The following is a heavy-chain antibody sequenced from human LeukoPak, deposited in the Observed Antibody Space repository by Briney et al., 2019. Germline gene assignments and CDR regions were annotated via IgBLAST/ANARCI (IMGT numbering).Heavy chain of an antibody. V-gene: IGHV3-23*01. J-gene: IGHJ4*02. CDR3: AKDGEMATIRYLDY. D-gene: IGHD5-24*01. CDR2: ISESGDVT. CDR1: GFTFSNYP. Sequence: GGSLRLSCEASGFTFSNYPMSWVRQAPGRGLEWVSVISESGDVTHYADAMKGRFTISRDNAKNTLNLQMNSLRAEDTAVYYCAKDGEMATIRYLDYWGQGTLVTVSS.